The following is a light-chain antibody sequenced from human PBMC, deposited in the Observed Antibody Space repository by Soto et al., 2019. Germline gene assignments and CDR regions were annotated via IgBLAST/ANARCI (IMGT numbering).Light chain of an antibody. J-gene: IGKJ2*01. Sequence: PGERATLSCRASQSVRNSYLAWYQQRPGQAPRLLIYGADSRATGIPDRFSGSGSDTDFTLTISRLEPEDFAVHYCQQYGSSPRYTFGQGTKLEI. CDR1: QSVRNSY. CDR3: QQYGSSPRYT. V-gene: IGKV3-20*01. CDR2: GAD.